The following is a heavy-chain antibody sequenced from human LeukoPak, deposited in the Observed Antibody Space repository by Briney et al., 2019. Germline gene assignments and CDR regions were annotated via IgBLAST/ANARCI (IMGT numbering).Heavy chain of an antibody. CDR2: ISSSGSSI. CDR3: ARDENGDFSFDY. V-gene: IGHV3-48*03. CDR1: AFTFSGYE. J-gene: IGHJ4*02. Sequence: AGSLRFSCAASAFTFSGYEMNWVRQGPGKGLMWCTYISSSGSSIYYADSGKGRLTMSRDKAKNSLYLQMNSLRAEDTAIYCCARDENGDFSFDYWGQGTLVTVSS. D-gene: IGHD4-17*01.